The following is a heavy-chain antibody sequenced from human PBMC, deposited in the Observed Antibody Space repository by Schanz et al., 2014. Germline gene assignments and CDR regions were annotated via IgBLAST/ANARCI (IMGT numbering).Heavy chain of an antibody. Sequence: EVQLVESGGGLVQPGGSLRLSCGGSGFTFSKYWMSWVRQAPGKGLEWVSPISASGGSTYYADSVKGRFTISRDNSKNILYLQMNSLRAEDTAVYYCAKARRKSNCSGGRCFHYSYYGMDVWGQGTTVTVSS. CDR1: GFTFSKYW. CDR3: AKARRKSNCSGGRCFHYSYYGMDV. V-gene: IGHV3-23*04. J-gene: IGHJ6*02. D-gene: IGHD2-15*01. CDR2: ISASGGST.